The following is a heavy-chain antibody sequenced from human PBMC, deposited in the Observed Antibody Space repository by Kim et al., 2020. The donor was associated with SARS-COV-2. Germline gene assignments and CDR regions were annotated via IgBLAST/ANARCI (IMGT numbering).Heavy chain of an antibody. Sequence: ADSVKGRFTISRDNSKNTLYLQMNSLRAEDTAVYYCARDRTMVRGAPTDYWGQGTLVTVSS. V-gene: IGHV3-30*01. CDR3: ARDRTMVRGAPTDY. J-gene: IGHJ4*02. D-gene: IGHD3-10*01.